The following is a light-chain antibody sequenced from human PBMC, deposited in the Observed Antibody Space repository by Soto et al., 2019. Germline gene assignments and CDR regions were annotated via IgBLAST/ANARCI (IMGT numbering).Light chain of an antibody. CDR3: QQYNGT. V-gene: IGKV1-5*03. J-gene: IGKJ5*01. CDR1: QSISSY. Sequence: DLQLTQSTSLLSASVVDRVTITCRASQSISSYLNWYQQKPGKAPNLLIYKASSLESGVPSRFSGSGSGTEFTLTISSLQPDDFATYYCQQYNGTFGQGTRLEIK. CDR2: KAS.